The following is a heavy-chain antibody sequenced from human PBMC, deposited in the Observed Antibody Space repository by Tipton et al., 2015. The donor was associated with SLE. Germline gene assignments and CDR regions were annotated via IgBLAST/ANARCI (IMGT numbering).Heavy chain of an antibody. V-gene: IGHV4-39*07. Sequence: TLSLTCIVSGGSVSSGAFYWGWIRQPPGKGLEWIGSLYYGGTTYYNTSLKSRVTISIDTSKNQFSLKLTSVAAADTAMYYCASLVGVSTSGAFDLWGQGTMVTVSS. CDR1: GGSVSSGAFY. CDR3: ASLVGVSTSGAFDL. J-gene: IGHJ3*01. CDR2: LYYGGTT. D-gene: IGHD1-26*01.